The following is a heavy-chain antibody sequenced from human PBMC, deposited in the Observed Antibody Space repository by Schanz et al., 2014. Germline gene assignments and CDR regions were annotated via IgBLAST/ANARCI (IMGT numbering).Heavy chain of an antibody. V-gene: IGHV1-3*01. CDR3: ARGRGCTGGSCYSWFDL. J-gene: IGHJ5*02. CDR1: GYTFVSYS. Sequence: QVQLVQSGAEVKKPGASVKVSCKASGYTFVSYSMHWVRQAPGQRLEWMGWINAGTGNTEYSQKFQGRVTMTRNTSISTAYMELSSLRSEDTAVYYCARGRGCTGGSCYSWFDLWGQGTLVTVAS. D-gene: IGHD2-15*01. CDR2: INAGTGNT.